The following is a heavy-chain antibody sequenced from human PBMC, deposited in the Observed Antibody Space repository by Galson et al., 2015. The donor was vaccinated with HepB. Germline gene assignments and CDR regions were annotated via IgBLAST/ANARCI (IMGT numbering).Heavy chain of an antibody. D-gene: IGHD2-2*01. J-gene: IGHJ6*03. Sequence: SVKVSCKASGSTFTSYVMNWVRQAPGQGLEWMGWINTNTGNPTYAQGFTGRFVFSLDTSVSTAYLQISSLKAEDTAVYYCARAERGYCSSTSCFHYYYYYYMDVWGKGTTVTVSS. CDR2: INTNTGNP. CDR3: ARAERGYCSSTSCFHYYYYYYMDV. V-gene: IGHV7-4-1*02. CDR1: GSTFTSYV.